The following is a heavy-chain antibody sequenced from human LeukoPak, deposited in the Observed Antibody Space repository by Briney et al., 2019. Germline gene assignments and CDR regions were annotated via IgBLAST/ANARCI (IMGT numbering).Heavy chain of an antibody. V-gene: IGHV4-39*07. CDR2: IYYSGST. CDR3: ARSLGNYDY. Sequence: SETLSLTCTVSGGSISSSSYYWGWIRQPPGKGLEWIGSIYYSGSTYYNPSLKSRVTISVDTSKNQFSLKLSSVTAADTAVYYCARSLGNYDYWGQGTLVTVSS. J-gene: IGHJ4*02. CDR1: GGSISSSSYY.